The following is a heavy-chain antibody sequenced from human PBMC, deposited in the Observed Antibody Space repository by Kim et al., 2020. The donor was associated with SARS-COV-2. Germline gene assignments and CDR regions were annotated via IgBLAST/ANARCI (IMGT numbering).Heavy chain of an antibody. CDR1: GFTFSSYW. CDR2: INSAGSST. J-gene: IGHJ4*02. Sequence: GGSLRLSCPASGFTFSSYWMHSVRQAPGKGLVWVSRINSAGSSTSYADSVKGRFTISREQPKKQLYLQLNSLRAEDTAVYYCARDSSNDYGSGSSFDYWGQGTLVTVCS. CDR3: ARDSSNDYGSGSSFDY. V-gene: IGHV3-74*01. D-gene: IGHD3-10*01.